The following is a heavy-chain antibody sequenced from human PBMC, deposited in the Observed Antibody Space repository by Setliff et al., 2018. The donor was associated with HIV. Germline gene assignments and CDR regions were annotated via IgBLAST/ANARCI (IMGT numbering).Heavy chain of an antibody. J-gene: IGHJ4*02. D-gene: IGHD3-16*02. CDR2: IYYSGST. CDR1: GGSMSSYY. Sequence: PSETLSLTCTVSGGSMSSYYWSWIRQPPGKGLEWIGSIYYSGSTNYNPSLKSRVTISVDTSKNQFSLKLSSVTAADTAVYYCARVEKYYDYVWGSYRPTNFDYWGQGTLVTVSS. V-gene: IGHV4-59*01. CDR3: ARVEKYYDYVWGSYRPTNFDY.